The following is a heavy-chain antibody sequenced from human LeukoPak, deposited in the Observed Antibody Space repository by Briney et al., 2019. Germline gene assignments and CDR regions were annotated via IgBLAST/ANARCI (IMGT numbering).Heavy chain of an antibody. J-gene: IGHJ4*02. D-gene: IGHD3-10*01. CDR1: GYTFTGSGWY. CDR2: IHPNNGAT. V-gene: IGHV1-2*02. CDR3: ARDGPAQMVDFDY. Sequence: ASVKVSCKASGYTFTGSGWYLYWLRQAPGQGLECVGWIHPNNGATLYAQKFQGRVAMTTDTSVSTAYMELSRLRPDDTAMYYCARDGPAQMVDFDYWGQGTLVTVSS.